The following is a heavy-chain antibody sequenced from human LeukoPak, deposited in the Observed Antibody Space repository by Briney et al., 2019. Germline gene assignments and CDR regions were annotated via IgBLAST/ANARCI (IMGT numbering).Heavy chain of an antibody. Sequence: SETLSLTCAVYGGSFSGYYWSWIRQPPGKGLEWIGEINHSGSTNYNPSLKSRVTIPVDTSENQFSLKLSSVTAADTAVYYCARGQMVGATVFDYWGQGTLVTVCS. J-gene: IGHJ4*02. V-gene: IGHV4-34*01. CDR2: INHSGST. CDR1: GGSFSGYY. D-gene: IGHD1-26*01. CDR3: ARGQMVGATVFDY.